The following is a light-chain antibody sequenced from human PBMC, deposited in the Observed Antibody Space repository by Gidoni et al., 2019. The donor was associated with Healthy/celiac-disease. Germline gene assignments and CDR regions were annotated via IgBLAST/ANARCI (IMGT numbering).Light chain of an antibody. J-gene: IGKJ2*01. V-gene: IGKV3D-15*01. CDR1: QSVSSN. CDR2: GES. CDR3: QQYNNWPPTYT. Sequence: EIVMTQSPATLSVSPGERATLSCRPSQSVSSNLAWYQQKPGQAPRLLIYGESTRATGIPARFSGSGSGTEFTLTISSLQSEDFAVYYCQQYNNWPPTYTFGQGTKLEIK.